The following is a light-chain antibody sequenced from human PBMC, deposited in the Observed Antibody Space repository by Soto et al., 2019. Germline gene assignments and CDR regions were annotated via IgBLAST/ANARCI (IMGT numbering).Light chain of an antibody. CDR3: QQHKSYPLT. V-gene: IGKV1-9*01. CDR2: VTS. CDR1: QGLSSF. J-gene: IGKJ4*01. Sequence: IQLTQSPSSLSASVGDRVTITCRASQGLSSFLDWYQQKPGKAPELLIYVTSTLQSRVPSRFSGSGSGTDFTLTISSLQPEDFATYYCQQHKSYPLTFGGGTKVEIK.